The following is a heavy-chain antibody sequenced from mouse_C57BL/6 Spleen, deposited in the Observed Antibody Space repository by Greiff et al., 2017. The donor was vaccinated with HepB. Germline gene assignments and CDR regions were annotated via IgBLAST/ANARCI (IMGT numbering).Heavy chain of an antibody. CDR1: GFSLTSYG. Sequence: QVQLQQSGPGLVAPSQSLSITCTVSGFSLTSYGVHWVRQPPGKGLEWLVVIWSDGSTTYNSALKSRLNISKDNSKSQVFLKMNSLQTDDTAMYYCARHEVYYGDFAYWGQGTLVTVSA. V-gene: IGHV2-6-1*01. CDR3: ARHEVYYGDFAY. D-gene: IGHD2-13*01. CDR2: IWSDGST. J-gene: IGHJ3*01.